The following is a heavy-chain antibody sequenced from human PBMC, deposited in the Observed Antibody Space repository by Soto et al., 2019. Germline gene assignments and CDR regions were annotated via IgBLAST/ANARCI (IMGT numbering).Heavy chain of an antibody. D-gene: IGHD6-6*01. CDR1: GYTFTDYY. V-gene: IGHV1-2*02. Sequence: QLQLVQSGAEVKKPGASVKVSCKASGYTFTDYYMHWVRQAPGQGLEWMGWITPGSGGTKYAQKFQGRVTMTRYTFISTASMDLSRLKSEDTAVYSCAREAGTYTSSAEGCGRDVWGHGTTVTVSS. J-gene: IGHJ6*02. CDR3: AREAGTYTSSAEGCGRDV. CDR2: ITPGSGGT.